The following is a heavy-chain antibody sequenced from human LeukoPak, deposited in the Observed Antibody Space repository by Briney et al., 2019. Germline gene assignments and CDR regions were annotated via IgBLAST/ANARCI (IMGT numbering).Heavy chain of an antibody. J-gene: IGHJ3*02. D-gene: IGHD3-16*01. V-gene: IGHV1-69-2*01. CDR3: ATDMKLISGQNYWGNPLPAFDI. CDR2: VDPEDGET. Sequence: ASVKISCKVSGYTFTDYYMHWVQQAPGKGLEWMGLVDPEDGETIYAEKFQGRVTITADTSTDTAYMELSSLRSEDTAVYYCATDMKLISGQNYWGNPLPAFDIWGQGSMVTVSS. CDR1: GYTFTDYY.